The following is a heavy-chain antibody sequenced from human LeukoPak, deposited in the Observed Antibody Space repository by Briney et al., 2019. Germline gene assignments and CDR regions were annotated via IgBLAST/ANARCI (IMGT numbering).Heavy chain of an antibody. V-gene: IGHV4-4*07. J-gene: IGHJ6*02. Sequence: PSETLSLTCVVSGGSISIYYWNWIRQPAGKGLEWIGRIFTSGITNYNPSLKSRVTMSVDTSKNQFSLNLSSVTAADTAVYYCAREGGGSYYYYYGMDVWGQGTTVTVSS. CDR2: IFTSGIT. D-gene: IGHD1-26*01. CDR3: AREGGGSYYYYYGMDV. CDR1: GGSISIYY.